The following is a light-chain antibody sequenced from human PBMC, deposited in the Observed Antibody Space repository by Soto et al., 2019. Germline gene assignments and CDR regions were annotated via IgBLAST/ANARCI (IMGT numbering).Light chain of an antibody. Sequence: QSVLTQPRSVSGSPGQSVTISCTGTSSDVGGYNYVSWYQQHPGKAPKLMIYDVSKRPSGVPDRFSGSKSGNTASLTISGLQAEGEGDYYCCSYAGSYTWVFGGGTKVTVL. J-gene: IGLJ3*02. CDR3: CSYAGSYTWV. CDR2: DVS. CDR1: SSDVGGYNY. V-gene: IGLV2-11*01.